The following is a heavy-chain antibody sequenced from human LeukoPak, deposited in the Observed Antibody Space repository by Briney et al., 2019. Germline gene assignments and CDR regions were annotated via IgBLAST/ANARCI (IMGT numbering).Heavy chain of an antibody. J-gene: IGHJ4*02. D-gene: IGHD6-19*01. Sequence: GGSLRLSCVESGFTFRSPWMAWLRQAPEKGLEWVASINEDGSQKYYLGSVTGRFTISRDNAKNSLYLQMNSLSAEDTAMYYCARDGGWHRFDYWGQGTLVIVSS. CDR2: INEDGSQK. CDR1: GFTFRSPW. V-gene: IGHV3-7*03. CDR3: ARDGGWHRFDY.